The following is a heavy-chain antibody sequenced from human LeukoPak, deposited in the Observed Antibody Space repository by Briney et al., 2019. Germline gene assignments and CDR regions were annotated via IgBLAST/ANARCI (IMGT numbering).Heavy chain of an antibody. CDR3: AKPLHYYHSNAAWYFGL. V-gene: IGHV3-30*18. CDR2: ISNDGSNK. J-gene: IGHJ2*01. CDR1: GFTFSSYS. D-gene: IGHD3-22*01. Sequence: HTGGSLRLSCSGSGFTFSSYSIHWVRQAPGKGLEWVAVISNDGSNKDYADSVKGRFTISRDNSKNTLYLQMNSLRADDTAVYYCAKPLHYYHSNAAWYFGLWGRGTLVTVSS.